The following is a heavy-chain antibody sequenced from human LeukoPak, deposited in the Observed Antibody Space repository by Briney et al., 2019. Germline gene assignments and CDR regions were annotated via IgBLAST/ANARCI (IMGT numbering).Heavy chain of an antibody. V-gene: IGHV3-11*01. J-gene: IGHJ2*01. CDR3: ARDFGIQLNWYFDP. CDR1: GFTFSDYY. Sequence: PGGSLRLSCAASGFTFSDYYMSWIRQAPGKGLEWVSYISSSGSTIYYADSVKGRFTISRDNAKNSLNLQMNSLRAEDTAVYYCARDFGIQLNWYFDPWGRGTLVTVSS. CDR2: ISSSGSTI. D-gene: IGHD5-18*01.